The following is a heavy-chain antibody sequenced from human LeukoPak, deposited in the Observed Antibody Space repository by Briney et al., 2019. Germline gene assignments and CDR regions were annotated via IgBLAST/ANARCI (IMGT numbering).Heavy chain of an antibody. J-gene: IGHJ6*02. Sequence: PGGPLRLSCAASGFTFRSYGMPWVRQAPGKGLEWVAVISYDGRNKYYADSVKGRFTISRDNSKNTLYLQMNSLRAEDTAVYYCAKRGAGYYDSSGYYYEYYGMDVWGQGTTVTVSS. D-gene: IGHD3-22*01. CDR3: AKRGAGYYDSSGYYYEYYGMDV. V-gene: IGHV3-30*18. CDR1: GFTFRSYG. CDR2: ISYDGRNK.